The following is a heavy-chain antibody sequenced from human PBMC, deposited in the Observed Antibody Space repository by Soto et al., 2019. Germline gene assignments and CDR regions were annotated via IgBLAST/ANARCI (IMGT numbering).Heavy chain of an antibody. CDR2: ISYDGSNK. J-gene: IGHJ4*02. Sequence: GWSLRLSCAASGFTFSSYGMHWVRQAPGKGLEWVAVISYDGSNKYYADSVKGRFTISRDNSKNTLYLQMNSLRAEDTAVYYCAKDRAVAGTFKDYWGQGTLVTASS. CDR3: AKDRAVAGTFKDY. V-gene: IGHV3-30*18. D-gene: IGHD6-19*01. CDR1: GFTFSSYG.